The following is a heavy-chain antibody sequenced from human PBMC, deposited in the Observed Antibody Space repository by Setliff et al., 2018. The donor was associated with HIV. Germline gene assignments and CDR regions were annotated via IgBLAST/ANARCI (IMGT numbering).Heavy chain of an antibody. J-gene: IGHJ3*02. V-gene: IGHV4-39*07. Sequence: PSETLSLTCTVSGGSISSSSYYWGWIRQPPGKGLEWIGSFSHGGTTCYNPSLKSRVTISVDTSKNQVSLKLRSATAADTAVYYCARGVITVFGVVINDDAFDMWGQGTMVTVSS. CDR3: ARGVITVFGVVINDDAFDM. CDR1: GGSISSSSYY. CDR2: FSHGGTT. D-gene: IGHD3-3*01.